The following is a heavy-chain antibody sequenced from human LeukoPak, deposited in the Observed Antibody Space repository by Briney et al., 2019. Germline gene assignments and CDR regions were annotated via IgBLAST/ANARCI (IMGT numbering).Heavy chain of an antibody. CDR1: GYSISSGYY. CDR3: ARHGALPGASFITMVRGGRYNWFDP. CDR2: IYHSGST. V-gene: IGHV4-38-2*02. J-gene: IGHJ5*02. Sequence: SETLSLTCTVSGYSISSGYYWAWIRQPPGKGLEWIGYIYHSGSTYYNPSLKSRVTISVDTSKNQFSLKLSSVTAADTAVYYCARHGALPGASFITMVRGGRYNWFDPWGQGTLVTVSS. D-gene: IGHD3-10*01.